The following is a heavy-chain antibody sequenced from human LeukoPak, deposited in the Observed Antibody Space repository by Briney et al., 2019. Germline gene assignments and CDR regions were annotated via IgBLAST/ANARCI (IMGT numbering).Heavy chain of an antibody. V-gene: IGHV1-18*01. CDR2: INAYNGNT. CDR1: GFTFTTYG. J-gene: IGHJ4*02. Sequence: ASVKVSCKASGFTFTTYGISWVRQAPGQGLEWTGWINAYNGNTNYAQKLQGRVTMTTDTSTSTAYMELRSLRSDDTAVYYCARVLAATRIYYFDYWGQGTLVTVSS. CDR3: ARVLAATRIYYFDY. D-gene: IGHD2-15*01.